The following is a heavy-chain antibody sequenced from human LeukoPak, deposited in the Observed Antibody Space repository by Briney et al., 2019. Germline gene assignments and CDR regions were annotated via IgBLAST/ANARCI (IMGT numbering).Heavy chain of an antibody. CDR1: GGSISSYY. V-gene: IGHV4-4*07. CDR3: AGGYSMGLFDY. Sequence: SETLSLTCTVSGGSISSYYWSWIRQPAGKGLEWIGRIYTSGSTNYNPSLKGRVTMSVDTSKNQFSLKLSSVTAADTAVYYCAGGYSMGLFDYWGQGTLVTVSS. CDR2: IYTSGST. D-gene: IGHD6-13*01. J-gene: IGHJ4*02.